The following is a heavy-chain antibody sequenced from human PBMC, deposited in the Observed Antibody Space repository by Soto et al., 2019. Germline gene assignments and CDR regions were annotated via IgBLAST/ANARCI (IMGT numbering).Heavy chain of an antibody. J-gene: IGHJ4*02. CDR3: TIEGAYPGPDFDY. D-gene: IGHD3-16*01. CDR1: GFTFSDRY. CDR2: TKNKANSYTT. Sequence: LRLSCAASGFTFSDRYMDWVRQAPGKGLEWVGRTKNKANSYTTEYAASVKGRFTISRDYSRDSVYLQMNSLKTDDTAVYYCTIEGAYPGPDFDYWGQGTLVTVSS. V-gene: IGHV3-72*01.